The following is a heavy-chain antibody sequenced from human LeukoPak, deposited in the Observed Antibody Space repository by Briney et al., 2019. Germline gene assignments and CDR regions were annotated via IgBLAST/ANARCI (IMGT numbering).Heavy chain of an antibody. CDR1: GYTFTGYY. D-gene: IGHD3-10*01. J-gene: IGHJ4*02. CDR2: INPNSGGT. CDR3: ARIRGSGSPSYYFDY. Sequence: GASVKVSCKASGYTFTGYYMHWVRQAPGQGLEWMGWINPNSGGTNYAQKFQGRVTMTRDTSTSTVYMELSSLRSEDTAVYYCARIRGSGSPSYYFDYWGQGTLVTVSS. V-gene: IGHV1-2*02.